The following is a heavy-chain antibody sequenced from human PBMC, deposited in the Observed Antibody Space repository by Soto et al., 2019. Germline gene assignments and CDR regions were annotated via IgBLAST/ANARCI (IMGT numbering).Heavy chain of an antibody. J-gene: IGHJ4*02. CDR1: GYSISSSNW. CDR3: ARREIQGPIDY. Sequence: QVQLQESGPGLVKPSDTLSLTCAVSGYSISSSNWWGWIRQPPGKGLEWIGYIYYSGTTYYNPSLKSRVTMAVDSSKNQFSLKLTSVTAVDTAVYYCARREIQGPIDYWGQGTLVTVSS. V-gene: IGHV4-28*01. D-gene: IGHD1-26*01. CDR2: IYYSGTT.